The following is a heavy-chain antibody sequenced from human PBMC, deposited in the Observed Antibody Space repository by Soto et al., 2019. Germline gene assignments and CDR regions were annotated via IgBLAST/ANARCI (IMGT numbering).Heavy chain of an antibody. CDR2: IYHSGST. CDR3: ARVSGSYYYGMDV. D-gene: IGHD3-10*01. J-gene: IGHJ6*02. Sequence: QVQLQESGPGLVKPSGTLSLTCAVSGGSISSSNWWSWVRQPPGKGLEWIGEIYHSGSTNYNPSLKSRVTISVDKSNNPFSLTLSSVTAADTAVYYWARVSGSYYYGMDVWGQGTTVTVSS. V-gene: IGHV4-4*02. CDR1: GGSISSSNW.